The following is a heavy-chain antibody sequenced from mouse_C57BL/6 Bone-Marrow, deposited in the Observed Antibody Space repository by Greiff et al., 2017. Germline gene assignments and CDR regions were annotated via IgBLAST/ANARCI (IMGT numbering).Heavy chain of an antibody. J-gene: IGHJ2*01. Sequence: EVKLVESGGDLVKPGGSLKLSCAASGFTFSSYGMSWVRQTPDKRLEWVATISSGGSYTYYPDNVKGRFTISRDNAKNTLYLQMSSLKSEDTSMYYCARLGNTSVVANCDYWGQGTTLTVSS. CDR3: ARLGNTSVVANCDY. V-gene: IGHV5-6*01. D-gene: IGHD1-1*01. CDR2: ISSGGSYT. CDR1: GFTFSSYG.